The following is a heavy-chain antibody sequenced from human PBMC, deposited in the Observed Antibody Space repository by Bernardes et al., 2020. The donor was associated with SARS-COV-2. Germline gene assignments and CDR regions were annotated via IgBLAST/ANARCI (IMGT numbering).Heavy chain of an antibody. CDR1: NGSISSYVW. D-gene: IGHD2-8*01. CDR3: ARGPSSYCNNGICNNWPWLFGMEV. V-gene: IGHV4-4*02. Sequence: SETLSLTCTVSNGSISSYVWWTWVRQPPGKGLEWIGEIHQSGNTNYNPSLKSRVTMSVDKSNNQFSLKLMSVTAADTAVYYCARGPSSYCNNGICNNWPWLFGMEVWGQGTTVTVSS. CDR2: IHQSGNT. J-gene: IGHJ6*02.